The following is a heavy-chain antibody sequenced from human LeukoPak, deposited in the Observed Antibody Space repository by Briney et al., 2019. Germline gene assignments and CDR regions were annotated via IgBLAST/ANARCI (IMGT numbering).Heavy chain of an antibody. CDR3: ARERGSSSWYGNWFDP. CDR2: INHSGST. CDR1: GGSFSGYY. D-gene: IGHD6-13*01. Sequence: PSETLSLTCAVYGGSFSGYYWSWIRQPPGKGLEWIGEINHSGSTNYNPSLKSRVTISVDTSKNQFSLKLSSVTAADTAVYYCARERGSSSWYGNWFDPWGQGTLVTVPS. V-gene: IGHV4-34*01. J-gene: IGHJ5*02.